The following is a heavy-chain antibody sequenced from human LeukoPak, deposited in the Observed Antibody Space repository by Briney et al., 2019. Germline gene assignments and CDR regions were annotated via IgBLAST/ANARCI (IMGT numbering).Heavy chain of an antibody. Sequence: SETLSLTCAVYGGSFSGYHWSWIRQPPGKGLEWIGEIIHSGSTNYNPSLKSRVTISLGTSKNQFSLKLSSVTAADTAVYYCARNVPVVVAATKSGDWFDPWGQGTLVTVSS. CDR1: GGSFSGYH. CDR2: IIHSGST. D-gene: IGHD2-15*01. J-gene: IGHJ5*02. CDR3: ARNVPVVVAATKSGDWFDP. V-gene: IGHV4-34*12.